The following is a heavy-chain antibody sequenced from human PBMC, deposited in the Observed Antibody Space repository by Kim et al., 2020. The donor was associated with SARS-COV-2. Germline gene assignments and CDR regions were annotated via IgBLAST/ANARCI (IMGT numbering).Heavy chain of an antibody. CDR1: GFTFGSYN. V-gene: IGHV3-21*01. Sequence: GGSLRLSCVGSGFTFGSYNMNWVRQAPGKGLEWLSSISSSGTFTYYADSVRGRFTISRDNADNSLYLQMNSLRDDDTAVYLCAKKMSGRRYYGLDVWGQGTTVIVSS. J-gene: IGHJ6*02. CDR3: AKKMSGRRYYGLDV. CDR2: ISSSGTFT. D-gene: IGHD3-3*02.